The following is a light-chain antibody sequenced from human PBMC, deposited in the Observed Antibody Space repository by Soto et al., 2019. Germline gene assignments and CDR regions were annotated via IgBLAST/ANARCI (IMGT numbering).Light chain of an antibody. CDR3: QQLNSYPRGVT. J-gene: IGKJ3*01. Sequence: SAPVGDRVTIPCRASQGISSYLAWYQQKPGKAPKLLIYAASTLQSGVPSRFSGSGSGTEFTLTISSLQPEDFATYYCQQLNSYPRGVTFGPGTKVDI. CDR2: AAS. CDR1: QGISSY. V-gene: IGKV1-9*01.